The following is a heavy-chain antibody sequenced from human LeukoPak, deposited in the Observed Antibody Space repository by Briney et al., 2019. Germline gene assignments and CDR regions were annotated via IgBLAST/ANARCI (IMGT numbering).Heavy chain of an antibody. CDR3: ARELDTAMVTYYFDY. CDR2: IYTSGST. D-gene: IGHD5-18*01. CDR1: GGSISSGSYY. J-gene: IGHJ4*02. Sequence: SETLSLTCTVSGGSISSGSYYWRWIRQPAGTGLEWLGRIYTSGSTNYNPSLKSRVTISVDTSKNQFSLKLSSVTAADTAVYYCARELDTAMVTYYFDYWGQGTLVTVSS. V-gene: IGHV4-61*02.